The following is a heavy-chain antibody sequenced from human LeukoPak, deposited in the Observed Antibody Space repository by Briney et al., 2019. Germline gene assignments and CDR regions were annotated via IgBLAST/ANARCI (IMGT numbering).Heavy chain of an antibody. Sequence: GGSLRLSCEASGFTFTTYAMSWVRQAPGKGLEWVSAISGSGGSTYHADSVKGRFTISRDNSKTTLYLQVNSLRAEDTAVYYCAKGDLPSGYDSSGWYWDYWGQGTLVTVSS. CDR3: AKGDLPSGYDSSGWYWDY. D-gene: IGHD6-19*01. V-gene: IGHV3-23*01. J-gene: IGHJ4*02. CDR2: ISGSGGST. CDR1: GFTFTTYA.